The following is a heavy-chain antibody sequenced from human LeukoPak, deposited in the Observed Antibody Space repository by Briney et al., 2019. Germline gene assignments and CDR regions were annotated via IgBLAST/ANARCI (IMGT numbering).Heavy chain of an antibody. D-gene: IGHD5-18*01. J-gene: IGHJ4*02. V-gene: IGHV5-51*01. Sequence: GESLKISCKASGYSFTSYWIGWVRQMPGKGLEWMGIIDPSDSETRYTPSFQGQVTISVDKSLTTAYVQWNSLKASDTAMYYCARQTAMGRSGDHWGQGTLVTVSS. CDR3: ARQTAMGRSGDH. CDR2: IDPSDSET. CDR1: GYSFTSYW.